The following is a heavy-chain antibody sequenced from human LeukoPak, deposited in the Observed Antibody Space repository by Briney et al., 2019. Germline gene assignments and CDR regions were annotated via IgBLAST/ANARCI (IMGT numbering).Heavy chain of an antibody. D-gene: IGHD3-22*01. J-gene: IGHJ5*02. Sequence: GGSLRLSCAASGFTFSSYAMTWVRQAPGKGLEWVSAISGSGGITYYADSVKGRFTISRDNSKNTLYLQMNSLRDEDTAVYYCARDLRHYDSSGYYYIGWFDPWGQGTLVTVSS. CDR2: ISGSGGIT. CDR1: GFTFSSYA. CDR3: ARDLRHYDSSGYYYIGWFDP. V-gene: IGHV3-23*01.